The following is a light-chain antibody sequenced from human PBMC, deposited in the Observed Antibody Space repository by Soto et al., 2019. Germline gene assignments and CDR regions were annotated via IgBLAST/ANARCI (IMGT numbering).Light chain of an antibody. CDR1: SSDVGGYNY. CDR3: SSYAGSNNFV. V-gene: IGLV2-8*01. CDR2: EVS. J-gene: IGLJ2*01. Sequence: QSALTQPPSASGSPGQSVTISCTGTSSDVGGYNYVSWYQQHPGKAPKRMIYEVSKRPSGVPDRFSGSKSGNTASLTVSGLHAEDEADYYCSSYAGSNNFVFGGGTKLTVL.